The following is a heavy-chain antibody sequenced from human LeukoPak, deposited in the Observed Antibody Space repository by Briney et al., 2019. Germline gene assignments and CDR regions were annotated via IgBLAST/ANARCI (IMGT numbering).Heavy chain of an antibody. Sequence: SETLSLTCAVYGGSFSGYYWSWIRQPPGKGLEWIGEINHSGSTNYNPSLKSRVTVSVDTSKNQFSLKLSSVTAADTAVYYCASLPRLSYGMDVWGQGTTVTVSS. CDR3: ASLPRLSYGMDV. V-gene: IGHV4-34*01. CDR2: INHSGST. CDR1: GGSFSGYY. J-gene: IGHJ6*02.